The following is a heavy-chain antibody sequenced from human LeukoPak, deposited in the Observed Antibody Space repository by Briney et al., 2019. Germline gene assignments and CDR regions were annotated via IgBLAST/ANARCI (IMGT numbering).Heavy chain of an antibody. CDR2: ISYDGSNK. Sequence: GGSLRLSCAASGFTFSSYGMHWVRQATGKGLEWVAVISYDGSNKHYADSVKGRFTISRDNSKNTLYLQMNSLRAEDTAVYYCAKAPSPYDSSGYSDYWGQGTLVTVSS. D-gene: IGHD3-22*01. V-gene: IGHV3-30*18. CDR1: GFTFSSYG. J-gene: IGHJ4*02. CDR3: AKAPSPYDSSGYSDY.